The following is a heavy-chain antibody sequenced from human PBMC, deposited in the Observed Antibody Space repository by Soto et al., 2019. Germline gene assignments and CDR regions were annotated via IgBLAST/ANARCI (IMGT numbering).Heavy chain of an antibody. D-gene: IGHD7-27*01. CDR2: INPSGGST. CDR3: VRDKLGNDAFDI. CDR1: GYTFTSYY. V-gene: IGHV1-46*01. J-gene: IGHJ3*02. Sequence: ASVKVSCKASGYTFTSYYMHWVRQAPGQGLEWMGIINPSGGSTSYAQKFQGRVTMTRDTSTSTVYMELSSLRAEDTVVYYCVRDKLGNDAFDIWGQGTMVTVTS.